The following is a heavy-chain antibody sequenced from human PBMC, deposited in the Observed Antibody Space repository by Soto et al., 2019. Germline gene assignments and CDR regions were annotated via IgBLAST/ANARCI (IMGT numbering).Heavy chain of an antibody. CDR3: ARGRKQLVLAYYDYYGMDV. D-gene: IGHD6-13*01. V-gene: IGHV4-34*01. J-gene: IGHJ6*02. CDR2: INHSGST. Sequence: SDTLCHTCAVYGGSFKAYYWSCIGPPPGKGLEWMGEINHSGSTNYNPSLKSRVTISVDMSKNQFSLKLNSMTAADTAVYYCARGRKQLVLAYYDYYGMDVWGQGPTVS. CDR1: GGSFKAYY.